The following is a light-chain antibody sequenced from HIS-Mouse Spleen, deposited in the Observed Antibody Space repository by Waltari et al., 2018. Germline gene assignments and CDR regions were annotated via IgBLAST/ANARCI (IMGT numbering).Light chain of an antibody. Sequence: SYVLTQQPSVSVAPGQTARITCWGNNIGSKSLHGYQQKPGQAPGLVVHDDSDRPSGIPERFSGSNSGNTATLTISRVEAGDEADYYCQVWDSSSDHPVFGGGTKLTVL. CDR3: QVWDSSSDHPV. CDR1: NIGSKS. J-gene: IGLJ3*02. V-gene: IGLV3-21*02. CDR2: DDS.